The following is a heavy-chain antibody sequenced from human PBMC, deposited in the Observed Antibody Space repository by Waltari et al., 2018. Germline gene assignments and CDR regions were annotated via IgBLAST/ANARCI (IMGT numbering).Heavy chain of an antibody. V-gene: IGHV4-4*02. CDR2: VHRSGKS. CDR3: ARDRGRGLYLDS. D-gene: IGHD2-15*01. CDR1: GDSLSSNHW. Sequence: QVHLQESGPGLVKPSGTLSLTCAVSGDSLSSNHWWSWVRQPPGKGLEWVGQVHRSGKSNYNPSLKSRFTMSMDTSNNQFSLRVTSATASDTAVYYCARDRGRGLYLDSWGQGTLVTVSP. J-gene: IGHJ4*02.